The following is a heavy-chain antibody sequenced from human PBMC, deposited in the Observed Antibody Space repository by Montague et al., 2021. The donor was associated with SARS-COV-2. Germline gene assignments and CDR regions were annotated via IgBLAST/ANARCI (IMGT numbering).Heavy chain of an antibody. CDR2: IDHTGIT. V-gene: IGHV4-34*01. CDR1: SGSFSDFD. D-gene: IGHD3-3*01. Sequence: SETLSLTCAVYSGSFSDFDWTWIRQSPGKGLEWIAEIDHTGITAYNPSLKGRGTLSIDTSKNQFSLKLQSVTPADTAVYYCARDQVTNSGVLIFIPAAGHLDGWGQGTSVTVSS. J-gene: IGHJ3*01. CDR3: ARDQVTNSGVLIFIPAAGHLDG.